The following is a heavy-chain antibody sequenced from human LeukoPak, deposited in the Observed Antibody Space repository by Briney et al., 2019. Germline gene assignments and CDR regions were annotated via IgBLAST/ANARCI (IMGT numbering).Heavy chain of an antibody. Sequence: GASVKVSCKASEYTFTGYYMHWMRQAPGQGLEWMGWINPNSGDTNYAQKFQGRVAMTRDTSISTAYMELSSLRSEDTAVYYCARGLGDYYDTSDYYYAVPAHWGQGTLVTVSS. CDR1: EYTFTGYY. V-gene: IGHV1-2*02. J-gene: IGHJ1*01. D-gene: IGHD3-22*01. CDR2: INPNSGDT. CDR3: ARGLGDYYDTSDYYYAVPAH.